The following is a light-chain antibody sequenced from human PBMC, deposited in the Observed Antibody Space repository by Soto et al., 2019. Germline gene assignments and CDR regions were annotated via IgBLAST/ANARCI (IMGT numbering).Light chain of an antibody. V-gene: IGLV2-14*03. J-gene: IGLJ2*01. CDR1: SSDVGGYNY. CDR2: DVN. Sequence: QSALTQPASMSGSPGQSITISCTGTSSDVGGYNYVSWYRQHPGKAPKLMIYDVNNRPPGVSNRFSGSNSGNTASLTISGLQAEYEADYYCSSHSSSSTLVVFGGGTKVTVL. CDR3: SSHSSSSTLVV.